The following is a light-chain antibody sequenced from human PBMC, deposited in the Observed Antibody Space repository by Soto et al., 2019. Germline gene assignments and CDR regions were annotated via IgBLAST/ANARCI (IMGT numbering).Light chain of an antibody. CDR1: DSNIGFYNF. CDR2: DVN. CDR3: CSYAGTYTYV. J-gene: IGLJ1*01. V-gene: IGLV2-11*01. Sequence: ALPQPRSVSGSPGQSVTISCTGTDSNIGFYNFVSWYQQHPDKAPHLVIYDVNKRPSGVPDRFSGSKSGNTASLTISGLQADDEADYYCCSYAGTYTYVFGIGTKVTVL.